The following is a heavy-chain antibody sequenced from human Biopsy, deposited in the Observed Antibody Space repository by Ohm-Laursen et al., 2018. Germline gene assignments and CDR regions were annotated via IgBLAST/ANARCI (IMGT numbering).Heavy chain of an antibody. CDR3: TGGSGGLGDY. Sequence: SLRLSCSASGFTFSRSVMHWVRHAPGKGLMWVSRIHGDERSATYAEPVKGRFTISRDNAKNTLHLQMNSLRAEDTAVYYCTGGSGGLGDYWGQGTLVTVSS. CDR1: GFTFSRSV. D-gene: IGHD2-8*02. CDR2: IHGDERSA. J-gene: IGHJ4*02. V-gene: IGHV3-74*03.